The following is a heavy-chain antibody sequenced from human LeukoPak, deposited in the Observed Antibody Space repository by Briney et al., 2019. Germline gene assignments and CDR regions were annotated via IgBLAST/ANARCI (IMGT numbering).Heavy chain of an antibody. V-gene: IGHV4-34*01. J-gene: IGHJ4*02. CDR1: GGSFSGYY. Sequence: SETLSLTCAVYGGSFSGYYWSWIRQPPGKGLEWIGEINHSGSTNYNPSLKSRVTISVDTSKNQFSLKLSSVTAADTAVYYCARLVLRFLEWSHFDYWGQGTLVTVSS. D-gene: IGHD3-3*01. CDR2: INHSGST. CDR3: ARLVLRFLEWSHFDY.